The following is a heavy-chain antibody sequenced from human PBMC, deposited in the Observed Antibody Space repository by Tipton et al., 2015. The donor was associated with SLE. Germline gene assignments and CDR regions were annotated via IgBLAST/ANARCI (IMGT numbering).Heavy chain of an antibody. J-gene: IGHJ4*02. V-gene: IGHV4-34*12. CDR2: IIHSGVT. D-gene: IGHD2-2*01. Sequence: LRLSCAVYGESFNGYFWTWIRQPPGKGLEWIAEIIHSGVTNYNPSLRSRVTISVDMSKNQVSLKLSSVTAADTAVYYCARVVPTEVFDYWGQGTLVTVSS. CDR1: GESFNGYF. CDR3: ARVVPTEVFDY.